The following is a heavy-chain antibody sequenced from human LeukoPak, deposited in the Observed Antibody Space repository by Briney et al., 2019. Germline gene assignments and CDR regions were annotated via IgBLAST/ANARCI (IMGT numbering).Heavy chain of an antibody. V-gene: IGHV1-8*01. CDR1: GYTFSNYD. D-gene: IGHD6-13*01. CDR2: MNPNSGNT. CDR3: ARAAAAAGTVYYYYYMDV. J-gene: IGHJ6*03. Sequence: GASVKVSCKAPGYTFSNYDINWVRQATGQGLEWMGWMNPNSGNTGYAQKFQGRATMTRNTSISTACMELSSLRSEDTAVYYCARAAAAAGTVYYYYYMDVWGKGASVTISS.